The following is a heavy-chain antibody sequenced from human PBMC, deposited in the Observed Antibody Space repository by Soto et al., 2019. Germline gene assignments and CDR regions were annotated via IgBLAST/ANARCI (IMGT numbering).Heavy chain of an antibody. CDR3: ARVTFEYNFDY. D-gene: IGHD1-1*01. V-gene: IGHV4-59*01. CDR2: IYYSGST. CDR1: GVYSSSYY. Sequence: SETLSLTCTVSGVYSSSYYLSWIRQPPGKGLEWIGYIYYSGSTNYNPSLKSRVTISVDTSKNQFSLKLSSVTAADTAVYYCARVTFEYNFDYWGQGTLVNVSS. J-gene: IGHJ4*02.